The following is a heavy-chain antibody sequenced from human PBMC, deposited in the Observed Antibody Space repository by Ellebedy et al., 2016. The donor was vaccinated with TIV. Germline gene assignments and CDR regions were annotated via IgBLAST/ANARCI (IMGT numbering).Heavy chain of an antibody. D-gene: IGHD4-17*01. J-gene: IGHJ5*02. Sequence: GESLKISXAVSGFTFSSYAMSWVRQAPGKGLEWVSTISDSGGSTYYADSVKGRFTISRDNAKNSLYLQMNSLRAEDTALYYCARRPTVTTSWGQGTLVTVSS. V-gene: IGHV3-23*01. CDR3: ARRPTVTTS. CDR1: GFTFSSYA. CDR2: ISDSGGST.